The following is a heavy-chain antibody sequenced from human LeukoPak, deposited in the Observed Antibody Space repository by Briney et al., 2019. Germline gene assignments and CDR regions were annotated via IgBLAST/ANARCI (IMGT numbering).Heavy chain of an antibody. Sequence: SETLSLTCAVYGGSFSGYYWSWIRQPPGEGLEWIGEINHSGSTNYNPSLKSRGTISVDTSKNQFSLKLSSVTAADTAVYYCARVAIGDYYMDVWGKGTTVTVSS. V-gene: IGHV4-34*01. CDR3: ARVAIGDYYMDV. CDR1: GGSFSGYY. J-gene: IGHJ6*03. CDR2: INHSGST.